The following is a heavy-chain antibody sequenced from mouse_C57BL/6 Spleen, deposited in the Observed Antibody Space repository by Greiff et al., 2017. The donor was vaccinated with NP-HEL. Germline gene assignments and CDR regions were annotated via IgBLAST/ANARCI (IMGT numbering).Heavy chain of an antibody. CDR2: IYPGDGDT. CDR1: GYAFSSYW. V-gene: IGHV1-80*01. CDR3: ARGGVGGDFDY. Sequence: VQLQQSGAELVKPGASVKISCKASGYAFSSYWMNWVKQRPGKGLEWIGQIYPGDGDTNYNGKFKGKATLTADKSSSTAYMQLSSLTSEDSAVYFCARGGVGGDFDYWGQGTTLTVSS. J-gene: IGHJ2*01.